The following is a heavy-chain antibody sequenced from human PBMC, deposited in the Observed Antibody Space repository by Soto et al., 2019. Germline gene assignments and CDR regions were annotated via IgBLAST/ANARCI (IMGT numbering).Heavy chain of an antibody. J-gene: IGHJ4*02. Sequence: EVQLVESGGGLVQPGGSLRLSCAASGFSLSDHYMDWVRQATGKALEWIGRTINKVYSYTTEYAASLKGRFTISRGDSKDSLYLHMNSLKTEDTAIYYCVTSRPISSWSGFESWGQGALVTVSS. CDR1: GFSLSDHY. CDR2: TINKVYSYTT. D-gene: IGHD6-13*01. V-gene: IGHV3-72*01. CDR3: VTSRPISSWSGFES.